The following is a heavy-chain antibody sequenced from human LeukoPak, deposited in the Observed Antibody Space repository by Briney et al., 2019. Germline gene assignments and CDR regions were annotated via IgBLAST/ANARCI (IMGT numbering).Heavy chain of an antibody. CDR2: IFYSGST. CDR1: GGSISSYS. D-gene: IGHD3-10*01. CDR3: ASNMLRGPIWYYYMDV. V-gene: IGHV4-59*12. Sequence: SETLSLTCPVPGGSISSYSWSWIRRPPGKGLEWFGYIFYSGSTNYNPSLKSRVTLSADASKNQFSLRLSSVTAADTAVYYCASNMLRGPIWYYYMDVWGKGTTVTVSS. J-gene: IGHJ6*03.